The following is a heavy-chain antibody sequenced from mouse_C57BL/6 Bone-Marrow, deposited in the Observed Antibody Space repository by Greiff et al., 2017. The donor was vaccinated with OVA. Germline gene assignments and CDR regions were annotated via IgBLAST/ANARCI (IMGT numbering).Heavy chain of an antibody. CDR2: IDPENGDT. J-gene: IGHJ2*01. CDR3: TTHSYGSSYGGD. CDR1: GFNIKDDY. V-gene: IGHV14-4*01. Sequence: EVQLQQSGAELVRPGASVKLSCTASGFNIKDDYMHWVKQRPEQGLEWIGWIDPENGDTEYASKFQGKATITADTSSSTAYLQLSSLTAEDTAVYYCTTHSYGSSYGGDWGQGTTLTVSS. D-gene: IGHD1-1*01.